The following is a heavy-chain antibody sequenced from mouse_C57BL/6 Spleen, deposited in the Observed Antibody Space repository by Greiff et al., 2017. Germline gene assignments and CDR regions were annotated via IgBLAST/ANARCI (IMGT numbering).Heavy chain of an antibody. CDR2: IHPNSGST. D-gene: IGHD2-5*01. CDR3: ARSYNSNGGYYAMDY. J-gene: IGHJ4*01. Sequence: QVQLQQPGAELVKPGASVKLSCKASGYTFTSYWMHWVKQRPGHGLEWIGMIHPNSGSTNYNEKFKSKATLTVDKSSSTAYMQLSSLTSEDSAVYYCARSYNSNGGYYAMDYWGQGTSVTVSS. CDR1: GYTFTSYW. V-gene: IGHV1-64*01.